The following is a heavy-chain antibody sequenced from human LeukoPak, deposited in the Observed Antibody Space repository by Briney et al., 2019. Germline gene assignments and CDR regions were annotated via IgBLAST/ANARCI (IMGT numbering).Heavy chain of an antibody. Sequence: GGSLRLSCAASGFTFSDYYMSWIRQAPGKGLEWVSYISSSGSTIYYADSVKGRFTISRDNAKNSLYLQMNSLRAEDTAVYYCARDHLPRRIAARPVGGSGYAFDIWGQGTMVTVSS. J-gene: IGHJ3*02. V-gene: IGHV3-11*04. CDR2: ISSSGSTI. CDR3: ARDHLPRRIAARPVGGSGYAFDI. D-gene: IGHD6-6*01. CDR1: GFTFSDYY.